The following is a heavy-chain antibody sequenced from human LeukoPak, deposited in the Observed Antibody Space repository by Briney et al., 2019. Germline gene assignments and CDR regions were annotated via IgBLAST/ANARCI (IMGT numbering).Heavy chain of an antibody. Sequence: GGSLRLSCAASGFTVSNNYMSWVRQAPGKGLEWVSVIYSGSTTYYADSVKGRFTICRDNSKNTLYLQMNNLRAEDTAVYYCARGPRYCSSTSCYDYWGQGTLVTVSS. J-gene: IGHJ4*02. CDR1: GFTVSNNY. D-gene: IGHD2-2*01. V-gene: IGHV3-66*01. CDR3: ARGPRYCSSTSCYDY. CDR2: IYSGSTT.